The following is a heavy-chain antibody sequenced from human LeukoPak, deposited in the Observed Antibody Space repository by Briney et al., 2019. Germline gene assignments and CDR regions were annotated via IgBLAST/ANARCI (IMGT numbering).Heavy chain of an antibody. CDR1: GYTFTGYY. J-gene: IGHJ5*02. D-gene: IGHD2-15*01. Sequence: ASVKVSCKASGYTFTGYYMHWVRQAPGQGLEWMGWINPNSGGTNYAQKFQGRVTMTRDTSISTAYMELSRLRSDDTAVYYCARVVYCSGGSCRGWFDPWGQGTLVTVSS. CDR2: INPNSGGT. CDR3: ARVVYCSGGSCRGWFDP. V-gene: IGHV1-2*02.